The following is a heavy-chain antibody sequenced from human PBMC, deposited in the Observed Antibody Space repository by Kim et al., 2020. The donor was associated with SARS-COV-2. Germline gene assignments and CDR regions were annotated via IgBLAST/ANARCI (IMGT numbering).Heavy chain of an antibody. J-gene: IGHJ1*01. CDR1: GGSISGSDYY. D-gene: IGHD6-19*01. CDR3: ARHGGGQWLWDS. Sequence: SETLSLTCTVSGGSISGSDYYWGWIRQPPGRGLEWIGTIYYSGSTYDNLSLKSRVTISVDTSKNQFSLKLNSVTAADTAVYYCARHGGGQWLWDSWGQGTLVTVSS. CDR2: IYYSGST. V-gene: IGHV4-39*01.